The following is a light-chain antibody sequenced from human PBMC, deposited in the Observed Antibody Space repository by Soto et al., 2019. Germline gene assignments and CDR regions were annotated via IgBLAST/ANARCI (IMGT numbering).Light chain of an antibody. CDR1: QSVSSN. Sequence: EMVMTQSPATLSVSPGERATLSCRASQSVSSNLAWYQQKPGQAPRLLIYGASTRATGIPARFSGSGSGTEFTLTISSLQSEDFAVYHCQQYNNWPPFTFGPGTKVDIK. J-gene: IGKJ3*01. V-gene: IGKV3-15*01. CDR3: QQYNNWPPFT. CDR2: GAS.